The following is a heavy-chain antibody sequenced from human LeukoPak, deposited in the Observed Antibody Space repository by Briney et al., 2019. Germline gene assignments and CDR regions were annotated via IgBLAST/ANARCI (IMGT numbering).Heavy chain of an antibody. J-gene: IGHJ5*02. V-gene: IGHV4-31*03. CDR1: GGSISSGGYY. Sequence: SETLSLTCTVSGGSISSGGYYWSWIRQHPGKGLEWIGYIYYSGSTYYNPSLKSRFTISVDTSKNQFSLKLSSVTAADTAVYYCARTYMTSARFDPWGQGTLVTVSS. CDR3: ARTYMTSARFDP. CDR2: IYYSGST. D-gene: IGHD2-21*02.